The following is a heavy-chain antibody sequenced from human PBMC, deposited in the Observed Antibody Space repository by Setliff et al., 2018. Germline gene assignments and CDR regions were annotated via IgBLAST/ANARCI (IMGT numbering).Heavy chain of an antibody. CDR2: IKSSIEGATS. CDR1: GITFKNAW. CDR3: ATGPRDSRNYLTWFGY. V-gene: IGHV3-15*01. D-gene: IGHD3-10*01. Sequence: PGGSLRLSCSVSGITFKNAWMAWVRQAPGKGPEWVGRIKSSIEGATSDYGAPAKGRFTISRDDSKNMIFLKMNNLKIEDTGYYYSATGPRDSRNYLTWFGYWGQGTLVTVSS. J-gene: IGHJ4*02.